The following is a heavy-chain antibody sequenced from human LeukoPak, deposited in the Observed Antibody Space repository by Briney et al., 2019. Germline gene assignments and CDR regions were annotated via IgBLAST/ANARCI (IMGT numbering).Heavy chain of an antibody. CDR3: ARLYTYGFPITGY. D-gene: IGHD5-18*01. CDR1: GGPLTSEY. J-gene: IGHJ4*02. Sequence: SETLSLTCSVSGGPLTSEYWTCIRQPPGKGLEWIGYIYYSGTTNYNPSLKSRVTISIDTSRNQFSPKLTSVIAADTAVYYCARLYTYGFPITGYWGRGTLVTVSS. V-gene: IGHV4-59*01. CDR2: IYYSGTT.